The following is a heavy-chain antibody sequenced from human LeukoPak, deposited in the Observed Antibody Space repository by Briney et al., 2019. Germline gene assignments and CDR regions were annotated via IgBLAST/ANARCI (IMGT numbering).Heavy chain of an antibody. CDR2: VSASDGGT. Sequence: PGGSLRLSCAASGFTFSSYAMSWVRQAPGEGLDWVSAVSASDGGTYYADSVNGRFTISRDNAKNTLYLQMNSLRPEDTAVYYCAKDLSTVEWELLIFQHWGQGTLVTVSS. D-gene: IGHD1-26*01. J-gene: IGHJ1*01. V-gene: IGHV3-23*01. CDR3: AKDLSTVEWELLIFQH. CDR1: GFTFSSYA.